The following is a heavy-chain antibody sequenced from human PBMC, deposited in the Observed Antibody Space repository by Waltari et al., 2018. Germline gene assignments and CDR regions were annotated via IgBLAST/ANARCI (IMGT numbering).Heavy chain of an antibody. D-gene: IGHD6-13*01. V-gene: IGHV4-39*07. CDR3: ARESWIAAAHG. CDR2: IYYSGST. CDR1: GGSISSSSYY. Sequence: QLQLQESGPGLVKPSETLSLTCTVSGGSISSSSYYWGWIRQPPGKGLEWIGSIYYSGSTYYNPSLKSRVTISVDTSKNQFSLKLSSVTAADTAVYYCARESWIAAAHGWGQGTLVTVSS. J-gene: IGHJ4*02.